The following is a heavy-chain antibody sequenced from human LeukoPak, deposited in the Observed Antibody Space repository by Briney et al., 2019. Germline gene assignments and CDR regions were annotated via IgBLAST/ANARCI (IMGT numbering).Heavy chain of an antibody. CDR2: IYTSGST. V-gene: IGHV4-4*09. D-gene: IGHD1-26*01. CDR1: GGSISSYY. Sequence: SETLSLTCTVSGGSISSYYWSWIRQPPGKGLEWIGYIYTSGSTNYNPSPKSRVTISVDTSKNQFSLKLSSVTAADTAVYYCPRRVGARFDYWGQGTLVTVSS. CDR3: PRRVGARFDY. J-gene: IGHJ4*02.